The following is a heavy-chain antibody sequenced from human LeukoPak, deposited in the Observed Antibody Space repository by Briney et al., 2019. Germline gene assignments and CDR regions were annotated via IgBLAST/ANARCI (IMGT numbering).Heavy chain of an antibody. D-gene: IGHD1-26*01. CDR2: INPSAGGT. CDR3: AREGLQGATKDY. J-gene: IGHJ4*02. Sequence: ASVKVSCKTSGYTFSNYYMHWVRQAPGQGLEWMGVINPSAGGTNYAQKFQGRVTMTRDTSISTAYMELSRLRSDDTAVYYCAREGLQGATKDYWGQGTLVTVSS. V-gene: IGHV1-2*02. CDR1: GYTFSNYY.